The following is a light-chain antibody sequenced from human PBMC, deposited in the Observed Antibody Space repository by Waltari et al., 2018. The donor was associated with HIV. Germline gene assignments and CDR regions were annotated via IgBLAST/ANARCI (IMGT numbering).Light chain of an antibody. V-gene: IGKV3-15*01. CDR2: GAS. CDR3: QQYNDWPRT. CDR1: QSVNGN. J-gene: IGKJ2*01. Sequence: IVMTQSPATLSVSPGETATLSCRASQSVNGNLAWYRQKPDQAPRLLIYGASTRATGIPVRLSGSGSGTEFTLTISSLQSEDFAVYYCQQYNDWPRTFGQGTKLEIK.